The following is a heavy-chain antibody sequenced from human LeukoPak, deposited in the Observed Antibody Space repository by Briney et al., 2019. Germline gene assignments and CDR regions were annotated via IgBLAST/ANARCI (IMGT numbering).Heavy chain of an antibody. J-gene: IGHJ4*02. CDR3: ARSGGSGFQLDN. CDR1: GGSISSYY. V-gene: IGHV4-4*07. D-gene: IGHD3-16*01. Sequence: SETLSLTCTVSGGSISSYYWSWIRQPAGKGLEWIGRSYTSGSPNYNPSLKGRVTMPVDTSKNQFSLKLSSVTAADTAVYYCARSGGSGFQLDNWGQGTLVTVSS. CDR2: SYTSGSP.